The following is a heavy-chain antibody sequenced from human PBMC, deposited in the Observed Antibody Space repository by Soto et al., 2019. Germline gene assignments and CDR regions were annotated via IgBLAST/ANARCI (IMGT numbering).Heavy chain of an antibody. CDR2: ISGSGDRT. CDR3: VKESYYDSSGAYYFDF. CDR1: GFTFSNYS. V-gene: IGHV3-23*01. J-gene: IGHJ4*02. Sequence: GGSLRLSCAVSGFTFSNYSLTWVRQAPGKGLEWVSGISGSGDRTYYADSVKGRFTISRDNSKNTLYLLMKSLRAEDTALYYCVKESYYDSSGAYYFDFWGQGTLVTVSS. D-gene: IGHD3-22*01.